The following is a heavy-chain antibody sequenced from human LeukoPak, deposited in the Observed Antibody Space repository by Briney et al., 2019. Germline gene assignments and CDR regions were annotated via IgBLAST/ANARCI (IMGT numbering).Heavy chain of an antibody. Sequence: GGSLRLSCAASGFTFSSYAMHWVRQAPGKGLEWVAVISYDGSNKYYADSVKGRFTISRDNSKNTLYLQMNSLRAEDTAVYYCARVARHRYYDSSGYYSDAFDIWGQGTMVTVSS. CDR1: GFTFSSYA. D-gene: IGHD3-22*01. J-gene: IGHJ3*02. CDR2: ISYDGSNK. CDR3: ARVARHRYYDSSGYYSDAFDI. V-gene: IGHV3-30-3*01.